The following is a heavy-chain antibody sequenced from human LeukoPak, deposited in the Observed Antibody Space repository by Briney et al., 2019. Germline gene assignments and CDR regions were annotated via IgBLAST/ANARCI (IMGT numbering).Heavy chain of an antibody. CDR3: ARGARLLTGYFDY. Sequence: SETLSLTCTVSGGSISSYCWSWIRQPPGKGLEWIGYIYYSGSTNYNPSLKSRVTISVDTSKNQFSLKLSSVTAADTAVYYCARGARLLTGYFDYWGQGTLVTVSS. V-gene: IGHV4-59*01. J-gene: IGHJ4*02. CDR2: IYYSGST. CDR1: GGSISSYC. D-gene: IGHD3-9*01.